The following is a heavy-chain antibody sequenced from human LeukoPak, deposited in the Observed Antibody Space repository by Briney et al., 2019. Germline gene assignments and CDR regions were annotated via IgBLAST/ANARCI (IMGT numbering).Heavy chain of an antibody. CDR2: IDPSDSYT. J-gene: IGHJ6*02. Sequence: GESLKISCKGSGYSFTSYWISWVRQMPGKGLEWMGRIDPSDSYTNYSPSFQGHVTISADKSISTAYLQWSSLKASDTAMYYCARHSDYYGSGSYYNVRGGYYYYGMDVWGQGTLVTVSS. D-gene: IGHD3-10*01. CDR3: ARHSDYYGSGSYYNVRGGYYYYGMDV. V-gene: IGHV5-10-1*01. CDR1: GYSFTSYW.